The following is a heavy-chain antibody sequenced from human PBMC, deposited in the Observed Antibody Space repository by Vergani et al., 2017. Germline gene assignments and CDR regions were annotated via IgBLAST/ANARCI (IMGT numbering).Heavy chain of an antibody. CDR3: ARDDFGSSWYTDY. D-gene: IGHD6-13*01. Sequence: QVQLVQSGAEVKKPGASVKVSCKASGYTFTSYAMHWVRQAPGQRLEWMGWINAGNGNTKYSQKFQGRVTMTTDTSTSTAYMELRSLRSDDTAVYYCARDDFGSSWYTDYWGQGTLVTVSS. V-gene: IGHV1-3*01. J-gene: IGHJ4*02. CDR1: GYTFTSYA. CDR2: INAGNGNT.